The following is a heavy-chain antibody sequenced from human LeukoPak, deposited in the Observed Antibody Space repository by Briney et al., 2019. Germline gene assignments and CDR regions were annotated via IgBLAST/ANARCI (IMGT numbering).Heavy chain of an antibody. D-gene: IGHD2/OR15-2a*01. Sequence: GASVKVSCKASGYIFTSYAMDWVRQAPGQGLEWMGWINTNTGNPTYAQGFTGRFVFSLDTSVSTAYLEISSLKAEDTAVYYCARARYCIGTTCPAGYYGMDVWGQGTTVTVSS. CDR3: ARARYCIGTTCPAGYYGMDV. J-gene: IGHJ6*02. CDR2: INTNTGNP. V-gene: IGHV7-4-1*02. CDR1: GYIFTSYA.